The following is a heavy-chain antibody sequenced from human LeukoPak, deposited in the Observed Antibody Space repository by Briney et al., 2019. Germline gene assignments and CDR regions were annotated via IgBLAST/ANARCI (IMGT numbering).Heavy chain of an antibody. V-gene: IGHV4-34*01. Sequence: PSETLSLTCAVYGGSFSGYYWSWIRQPPGKGLEWIGEINHSGSTNYNPSLKSRVTISVDTSKNQFSLKLSSVTAADTAMYYCARAMKQWLVRKYFDYWGQGTLVTVSS. CDR2: INHSGST. J-gene: IGHJ4*02. CDR1: GGSFSGYY. CDR3: ARAMKQWLVRKYFDY. D-gene: IGHD6-19*01.